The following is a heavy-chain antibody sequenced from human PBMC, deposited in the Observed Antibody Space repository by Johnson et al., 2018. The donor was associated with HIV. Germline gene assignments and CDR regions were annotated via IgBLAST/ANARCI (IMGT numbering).Heavy chain of an antibody. CDR3: AREGSGSYQI. V-gene: IGHV3-30*02. CDR2: IWHHGRDV. J-gene: IGHJ3*02. Sequence: QVQLVESGGGLVQPGGSLRLSCAASGFTFSSYGIHWVRQAPGKGLDWVAFIWHHGRDVYYADSVKGRFTISRDNSKNTLYLQMHSLRLEDTAVYYCAREGSGSYQIWGQGTMVTVSS. CDR1: GFTFSSYG. D-gene: IGHD1-26*01.